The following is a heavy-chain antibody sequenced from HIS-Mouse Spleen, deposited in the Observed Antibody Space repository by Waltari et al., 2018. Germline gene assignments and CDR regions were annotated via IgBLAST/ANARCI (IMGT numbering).Heavy chain of an antibody. J-gene: IGHJ4*02. Sequence: EVQLVQSGAEVKKPGESLKISCKGSGYSFTSYWIGWVRQMPGKGLEWMGITDPGDSNTTYSQSSQGQITISADKPIRPAYLQWRSLKASDTALYYWARQKESSSWYGTDYWGQGTLVTVSS. D-gene: IGHD6-13*01. CDR3: ARQKESSSWYGTDY. CDR1: GYSFTSYW. CDR2: TDPGDSNT. V-gene: IGHV5-51*01.